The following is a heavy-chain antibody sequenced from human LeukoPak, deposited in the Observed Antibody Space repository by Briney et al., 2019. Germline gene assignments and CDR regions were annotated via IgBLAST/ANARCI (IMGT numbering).Heavy chain of an antibody. CDR3: ARDLAFGEMVTNRGAFDI. Sequence: PRASVTVSCKASGYTFTDYYMHWVRQAPGQGLEWMGWINPYSGGTNYAQKFQGRVTVTRDTSISTAYLDMSRLRSDDTAVYFCARDLAFGEMVTNRGAFDIWGQGTMVTVSS. CDR1: GYTFTDYY. CDR2: INPYSGGT. J-gene: IGHJ3*02. V-gene: IGHV1-2*02. D-gene: IGHD5-24*01.